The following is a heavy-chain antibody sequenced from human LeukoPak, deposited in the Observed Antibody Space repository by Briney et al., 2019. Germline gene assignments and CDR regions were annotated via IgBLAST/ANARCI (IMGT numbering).Heavy chain of an antibody. CDR3: ARVDPLGTGYFDL. V-gene: IGHV7-4-1*02. Sequence: ASVKVSGMASGGTFSSYAISWVRQVPGQGLEWMGWIHTNTGNPTYAQGFTGRFVFSLDTSVSTAYLQISSLKAEDTAVYYCARVDPLGTGYFDLWGRGTLVTVSS. D-gene: IGHD1-1*01. CDR2: IHTNTGNP. J-gene: IGHJ2*01. CDR1: GGTFSSYA.